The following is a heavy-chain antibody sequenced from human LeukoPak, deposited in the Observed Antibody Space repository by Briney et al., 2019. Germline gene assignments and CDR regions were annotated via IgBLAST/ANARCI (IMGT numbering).Heavy chain of an antibody. Sequence: SETLSLTCTVSGGSISTYYWGWFRQPPGKGLEWIGYISYSGTTNYNPSLKSRVTISVDTSSNQFSLKLSSVTAADTAIYYCARKMYGSAWYDLWGQGTLVTVSS. J-gene: IGHJ5*01. CDR2: ISYSGTT. V-gene: IGHV4-59*01. D-gene: IGHD6-19*01. CDR3: ARKMYGSAWYDL. CDR1: GGSISTYY.